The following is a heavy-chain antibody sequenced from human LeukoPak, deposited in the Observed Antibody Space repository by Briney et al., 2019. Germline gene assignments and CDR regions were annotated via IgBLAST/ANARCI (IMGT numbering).Heavy chain of an antibody. Sequence: GGSLRLSCAVSGLTFSSSWMDWVRQAPGKGLEWVASINPDGNKKYSADSVKGRFAISRDNAKNSLYLQMNSLRAEDTALYYCAREVSEGFDFWGQGTLVTVSS. J-gene: IGHJ4*02. CDR1: GLTFSSSW. CDR3: AREVSEGFDF. CDR2: INPDGNKK. V-gene: IGHV3-7*01. D-gene: IGHD3-22*01.